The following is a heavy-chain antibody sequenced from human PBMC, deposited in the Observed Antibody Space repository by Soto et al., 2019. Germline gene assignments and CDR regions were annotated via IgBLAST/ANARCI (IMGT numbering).Heavy chain of an antibody. D-gene: IGHD3-3*01. J-gene: IGHJ3*02. Sequence: QVQLVQSGAEVKKPGASVKVSCKASGYTFTSYGISWVRQAPGQGLEWMGWISAYNGNKNYAQKLQGRVTMTTDTYTSTDYMELRSLRSDDTAVYYCARREFFGNGGVAFDIWGQGPMVTVSS. CDR2: ISAYNGNK. V-gene: IGHV1-18*01. CDR1: GYTFTSYG. CDR3: ARREFFGNGGVAFDI.